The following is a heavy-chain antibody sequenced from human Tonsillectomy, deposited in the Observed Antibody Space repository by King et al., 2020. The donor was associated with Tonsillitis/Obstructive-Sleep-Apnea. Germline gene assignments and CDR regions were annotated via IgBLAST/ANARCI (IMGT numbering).Heavy chain of an antibody. V-gene: IGHV3-49*04. D-gene: IGHD1-26*01. Sequence: VQLVESGGGLVQPGRSLRLSCRASGFVFGDYSMSWVRQAPGKGLDWVGFIRGKPYGVATEYAASVKGRFSISRDESKSIAYLQMNSLQTEDTAVYYCVRVHSGNYYYYMDVWGKGTTVTVSS. CDR2: IRGKPYGVAT. CDR1: GFVFGDYS. J-gene: IGHJ6*03. CDR3: VRVHSGNYYYYMDV.